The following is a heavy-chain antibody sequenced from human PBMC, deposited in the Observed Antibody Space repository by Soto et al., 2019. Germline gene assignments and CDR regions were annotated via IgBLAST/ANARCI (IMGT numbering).Heavy chain of an antibody. D-gene: IGHD3-22*01. CDR2: IYFRGTT. CDR3: ARMNYYDTSGYPLYY. J-gene: IGHJ4*02. Sequence: SETLSLTCTVSGGSISSYYWSWIRQPPGKGLEWIGYIYFRGTTNYNPSLKSRVTMSADTSKNQFSLKLNSVTAADTAVYYCARMNYYDTSGYPLYYWGQGMMVTVSS. CDR1: GGSISSYY. V-gene: IGHV4-59*01.